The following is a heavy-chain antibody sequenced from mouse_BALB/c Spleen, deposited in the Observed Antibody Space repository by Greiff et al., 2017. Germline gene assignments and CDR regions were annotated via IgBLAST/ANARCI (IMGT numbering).Heavy chain of an antibody. Sequence: EVQRVESGPGLVKPSQSLSLTCTVTGYSITSDYAWNWIRQFPGNKLEWMGYISYSGSTSYNPSLKSRISITRDTSKNQFFLQLNSVTTEDTATYYCARGGTTVVEYFDVWGAGTTVTVSS. J-gene: IGHJ1*01. D-gene: IGHD1-1*01. CDR1: GYSITSDYA. CDR3: ARGGTTVVEYFDV. V-gene: IGHV3-2*02. CDR2: ISYSGST.